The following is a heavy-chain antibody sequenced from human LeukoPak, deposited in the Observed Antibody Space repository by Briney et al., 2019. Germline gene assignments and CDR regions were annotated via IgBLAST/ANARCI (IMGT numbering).Heavy chain of an antibody. CDR3: AVGGTGYYTFDY. CDR2: ISPNSGGT. V-gene: IGHV1-2*02. J-gene: IGHJ4*02. Sequence: ASVKVSCKASGYTFTGYYMHWVRQAPGQGLEWMGWISPNSGGTNYAQKFQGRVTMTRDTSISTGYMELGRLKSDDTAVYYCAVGGTGYYTFDYWGQGTLVTVSS. D-gene: IGHD3/OR15-3a*01. CDR1: GYTFTGYY.